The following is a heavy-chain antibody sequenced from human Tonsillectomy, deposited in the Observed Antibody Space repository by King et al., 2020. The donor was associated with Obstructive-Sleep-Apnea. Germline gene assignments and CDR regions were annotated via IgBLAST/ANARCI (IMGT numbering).Heavy chain of an antibody. J-gene: IGHJ4*02. V-gene: IGHV4-59*08. D-gene: IGHD3-3*01. CDR1: GGSISTYY. CDR3: TRGGYYYFDD. Sequence: QLQESGPGLVKPSETLSLTCTVSGGSISTYYWSWVRQPPGKGLEWIGYIYYSGSNNYNPSLKSRVTISVDTSKNQFSLKRSSVTAADTAVYYCTRGGYYYFDDWGQGTQVTVSS. CDR2: IYYSGSN.